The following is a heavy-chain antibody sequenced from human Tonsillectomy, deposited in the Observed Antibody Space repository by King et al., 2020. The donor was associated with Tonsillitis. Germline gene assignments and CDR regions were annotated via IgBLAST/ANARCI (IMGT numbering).Heavy chain of an antibody. J-gene: IGHJ4*02. V-gene: IGHV3-30*18. CDR2: ISYDGGNK. Sequence: VQLVESGGGVVQPGRSLRLSCAASGFTFSTFDMHWVRQAPGKGLEWVAVISYDGGNKYYVDSVKGRFTISRDNSKNTLYLQMNSLRAEDTAVYFCAKDLIDYFDSSGYRDYWGQGTLVTVSS. D-gene: IGHD3-22*01. CDR3: AKDLIDYFDSSGYRDY. CDR1: GFTFSTFD.